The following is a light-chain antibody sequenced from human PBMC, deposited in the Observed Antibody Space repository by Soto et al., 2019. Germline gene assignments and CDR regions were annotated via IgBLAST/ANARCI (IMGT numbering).Light chain of an antibody. V-gene: IGLV2-11*01. CDR2: DVS. CDR3: CSYASGPLVL. J-gene: IGLJ2*01. CDR1: SSDIGGYNY. Sequence: QSALTQPRSVSGSPGQSVTISCTGTSSDIGGYNYVSWYQQHPGKAPKVMIYDVSKRPSGVPDRVSGSKSGNTASLTISGLQAEDEADYYCCSYASGPLVLFGGGTKLTVL.